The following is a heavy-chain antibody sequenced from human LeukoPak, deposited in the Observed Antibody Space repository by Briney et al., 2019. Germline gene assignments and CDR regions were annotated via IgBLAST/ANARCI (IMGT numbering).Heavy chain of an antibody. D-gene: IGHD2-15*01. J-gene: IGHJ4*02. CDR3: VSSACSGGTCYFYFDY. V-gene: IGHV3-21*01. CDR1: GFTFSSYS. Sequence: GGALSLSCAASGFTFSSYSMNWVRQAPGKGLEWVSSISYSSTNIYYADSVKGRFTISRDNAKNSLFLQMNSLRPEDTAVYYCVSSACSGGTCYFYFDYWGQGTLVTVSS. CDR2: ISYSSTNI.